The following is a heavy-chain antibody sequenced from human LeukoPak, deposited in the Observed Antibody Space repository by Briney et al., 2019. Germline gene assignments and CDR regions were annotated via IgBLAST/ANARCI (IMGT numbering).Heavy chain of an antibody. Sequence: ASVKVSCKASGYIFTSYYMHWVRQAPGQGLEWMGIINPSGGSTSYAQKFQGRVTMTRDTSTSTVYMELSSLRSEDTAVYYCARVLSIAVADRWGSFDYWGQGTLVTVSS. J-gene: IGHJ4*02. D-gene: IGHD6-19*01. CDR3: ARVLSIAVADRWGSFDY. V-gene: IGHV1-46*01. CDR2: INPSGGST. CDR1: GYIFTSYY.